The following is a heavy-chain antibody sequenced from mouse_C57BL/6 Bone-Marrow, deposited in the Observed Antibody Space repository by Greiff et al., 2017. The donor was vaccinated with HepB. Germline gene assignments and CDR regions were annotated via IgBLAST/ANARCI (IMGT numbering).Heavy chain of an antibody. Sequence: EVQLQQSGPELVKPGASVKISCKASGYSFTDYNMNWVKQSNGKSLEWIGVINPNYGTTSYNQKFKVKATLTVDQSSSTAYMQLNSLTSEDSAVYYCAIPYYSKGLYYYAMDYWGQGTSVTVSS. V-gene: IGHV1-39*01. J-gene: IGHJ4*01. CDR2: INPNYGTT. CDR1: GYSFTDYN. CDR3: AIPYYSKGLYYYAMDY. D-gene: IGHD2-5*01.